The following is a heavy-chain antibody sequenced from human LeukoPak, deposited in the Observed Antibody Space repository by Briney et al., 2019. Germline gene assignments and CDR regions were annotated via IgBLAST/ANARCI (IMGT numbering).Heavy chain of an antibody. V-gene: IGHV4-34*01. J-gene: IGHJ4*02. CDR1: GGSISSYY. Sequence: SETLSLTCTVSGGSISSYYWSWIRQPPGKGLEWIGEINHSGSTNYNPSLKSRATISVDTSKNQFSLKLSSVTAADTAVYYCARVRNSNWGLDYWGQGTLVTVSS. CDR2: INHSGST. D-gene: IGHD7-27*01. CDR3: ARVRNSNWGLDY.